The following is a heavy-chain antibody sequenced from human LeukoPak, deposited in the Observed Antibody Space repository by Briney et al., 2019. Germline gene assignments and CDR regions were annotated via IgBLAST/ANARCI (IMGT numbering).Heavy chain of an antibody. CDR3: ARGRYSRDLDY. V-gene: IGHV4-34*01. CDR1: GGSFSGYY. Sequence: KPSETLSLTCAVYGGSFSGYYWSWIRQPPGKGLEWIGEINHSGSTNYNPSLKSRVTISVDTSKNQFSLKLSSVTAADTAVYYCARGRYSRDLDYWGQGTLVTVSS. CDR2: INHSGST. J-gene: IGHJ4*02. D-gene: IGHD6-13*01.